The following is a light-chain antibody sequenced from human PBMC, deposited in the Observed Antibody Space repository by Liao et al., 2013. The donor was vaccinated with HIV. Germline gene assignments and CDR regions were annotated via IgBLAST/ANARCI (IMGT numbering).Light chain of an antibody. CDR3: QAWDSVTVV. Sequence: SYVLTQPPSVSVAPGKTARITCGGNNIGSKSVHWYQQKPGQAPVLVMYQDKKRPSGIPERFSGSHSGNTATLTISGTEAMDEADYFCQAWDSVTVVFGGGTKLTVL. V-gene: IGLV3-21*01. CDR1: NIGSKS. J-gene: IGLJ2*01. CDR2: QDK.